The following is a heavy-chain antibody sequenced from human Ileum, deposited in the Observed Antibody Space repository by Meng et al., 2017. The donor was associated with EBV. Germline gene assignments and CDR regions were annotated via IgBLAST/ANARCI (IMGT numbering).Heavy chain of an antibody. CDR2: MSDSGTT. CDR3: AKNGEKYFEY. CDR1: GCCISFING. V-gene: IGHV4-4*02. J-gene: IGHJ4*02. Sequence: QGQVQESGPGVVILSATRSLTLACSGCCISFINGWRCVLQSPEEELEGFGEMSDSGTTHYNPALKGRVTRTSDKSNNQFSLKLTSVTSAETAVDFCAKNGEKYFEYWGQGTLVTVSS.